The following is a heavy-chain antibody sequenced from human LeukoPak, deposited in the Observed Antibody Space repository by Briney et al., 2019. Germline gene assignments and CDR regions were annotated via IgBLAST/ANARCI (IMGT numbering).Heavy chain of an antibody. CDR3: ARDARGNSDFDY. J-gene: IGHJ4*02. D-gene: IGHD4-23*01. CDR1: GYTFTGYY. Sequence: ASVKVSCEASGYTFTGYYMHWVRQTPGQGLEWMGWINPNSGGTNYAQKFQGRVTMTRDTSISTAYMELSRLRSDDTAVYYCARDARGNSDFDYCGQGTLVTVSS. V-gene: IGHV1-2*02. CDR2: INPNSGGT.